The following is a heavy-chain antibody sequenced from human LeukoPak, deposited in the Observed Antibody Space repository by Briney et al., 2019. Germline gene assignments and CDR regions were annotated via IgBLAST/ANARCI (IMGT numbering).Heavy chain of an antibody. CDR1: GFTFSSFE. CDR3: ARVDTAMVTTFDY. V-gene: IGHV3-48*03. CDR2: ISRGGSSR. J-gene: IGHJ4*02. Sequence: GGSLRLSCAASGFTFSSFEMNWVRQAPGKGLEWVSYISRGGSSRYYADSVKGRFTISRDNAKNSLYLQMNSLRAEDTAVYYCARVDTAMVTTFDYWGQGTLVTVSS. D-gene: IGHD5-18*01.